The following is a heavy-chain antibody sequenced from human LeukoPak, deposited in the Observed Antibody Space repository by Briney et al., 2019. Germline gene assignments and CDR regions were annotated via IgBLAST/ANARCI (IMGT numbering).Heavy chain of an antibody. CDR3: ARLVAIGVFYYFDY. D-gene: IGHD2-21*01. Sequence: PSETLSLTCAVYGGSFSGYYWSWIRQPPGKGLEWIGEINHSGSTNYNPSLKSRVTISVDTSKNQFSLKLTSVTAADTAVYYCARLVAIGVFYYFDYWGQGTLVTVSS. V-gene: IGHV4-34*01. CDR1: GGSFSGYY. CDR2: INHSGST. J-gene: IGHJ4*02.